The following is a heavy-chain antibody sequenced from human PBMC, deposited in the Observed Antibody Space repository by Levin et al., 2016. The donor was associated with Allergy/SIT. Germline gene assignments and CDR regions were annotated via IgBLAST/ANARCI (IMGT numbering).Heavy chain of an antibody. Sequence: WIRQPPGKGLEWIGTVYYNGITYYNPSLQSRASISIDTSKDQFSLKLSSVTAADTGVYYCARQWVGSWGRIDCWGQGTLVTVSS. V-gene: IGHV4-39*01. CDR3: ARQWVGSWGRIDC. CDR2: VYYNGIT. J-gene: IGHJ4*02. D-gene: IGHD3-16*01.